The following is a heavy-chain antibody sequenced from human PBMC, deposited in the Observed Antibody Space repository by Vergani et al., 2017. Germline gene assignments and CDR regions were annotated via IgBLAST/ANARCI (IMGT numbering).Heavy chain of an antibody. Sequence: EVQLLESGGGLVQPGGSLRLSCAASGFTFSSYAMSWVRQAPGKGLEWVSAISGSGGSTYYADSVKGRFTISRDNSKNTLYLQMNSLRAEDTAVYYCAKDREDNYYGSGSYNPLDYWGQGTLVTVSS. D-gene: IGHD3-10*01. CDR3: AKDREDNYYGSGSYNPLDY. J-gene: IGHJ4*02. V-gene: IGHV3-23*01. CDR2: ISGSGGST. CDR1: GFTFSSYA.